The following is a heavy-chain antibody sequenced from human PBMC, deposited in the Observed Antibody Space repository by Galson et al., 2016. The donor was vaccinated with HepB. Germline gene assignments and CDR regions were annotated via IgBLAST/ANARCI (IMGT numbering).Heavy chain of an antibody. J-gene: IGHJ6*02. D-gene: IGHD3-22*01. CDR2: ISYDGSDK. Sequence: SLRLSCAASGFTFSWFGMHWVRQAPGKGLEWVAVISYDGSDKYYADSVKGRFTISRDNSKNTLYLQMNSLRPEDTAVYYCAKDRRYYDSSGYFWEGYYYDGMDVWGQGTTVTVSS. CDR1: GFTFSWFG. V-gene: IGHV3-30*18. CDR3: AKDRRYYDSSGYFWEGYYYDGMDV.